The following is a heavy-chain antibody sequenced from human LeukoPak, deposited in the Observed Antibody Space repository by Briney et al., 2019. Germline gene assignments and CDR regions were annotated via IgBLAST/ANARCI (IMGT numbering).Heavy chain of an antibody. J-gene: IGHJ5*02. CDR2: IYYSGST. V-gene: IGHV4-30-4*08. D-gene: IGHD2-2*01. Sequence: PSETLSLTCTVSGGSTSSGDYYWSWIRQPPGKGLEWIGYIYYSGSTFHYNPSLKSRVNISIDTSKNQFSLRLSSVTAVDTAVYYCASTNCSSASCYGANWFDPWGQGTLVTVSS. CDR3: ASTNCSSASCYGANWFDP. CDR1: GGSTSSGDYY.